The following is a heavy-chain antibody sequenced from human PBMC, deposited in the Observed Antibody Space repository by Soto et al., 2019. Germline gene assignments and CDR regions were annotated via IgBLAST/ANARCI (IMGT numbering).Heavy chain of an antibody. CDR2: IYPGDSDT. Sequence: PGESLKISCKGSGYSFTSYWIGWVRQMPGKGLEWMGIIYPGDSDTRYSPSFQGQVTISADKSICTAYLQWSSLKASDTAMYYCARLGGGDSPDKDWFDPWGQGTLVTVSS. J-gene: IGHJ5*02. CDR3: ARLGGGDSPDKDWFDP. CDR1: GYSFTSYW. V-gene: IGHV5-51*01. D-gene: IGHD2-21*02.